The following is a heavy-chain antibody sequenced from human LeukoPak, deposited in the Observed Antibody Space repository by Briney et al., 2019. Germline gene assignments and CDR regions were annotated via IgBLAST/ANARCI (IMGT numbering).Heavy chain of an antibody. V-gene: IGHV3-48*03. CDR2: ISSSGSTI. Sequence: GGSLRLSCAASGFTFSSYEMNWVRQAPGKGLEWVSYISSSGSTIYYADSVKGRFTISRDNAKNSLYLQMNSLRAEDTAVYYCASEPLLAAAGTYSDYWGQGTLVTVSS. CDR3: ASEPLLAAAGTYSDY. CDR1: GFTFSSYE. D-gene: IGHD6-13*01. J-gene: IGHJ4*02.